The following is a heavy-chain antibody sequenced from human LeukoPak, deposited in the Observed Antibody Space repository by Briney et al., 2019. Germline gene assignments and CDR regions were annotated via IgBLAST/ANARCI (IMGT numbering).Heavy chain of an antibody. J-gene: IGHJ3*02. V-gene: IGHV4-39*01. CDR3: ARHCCSGPAKRVFDI. CDR1: GGSITSRSYY. Sequence: SATLSLTCTVSGGSITSRSYYWGWIRQPPGRGLEWIGSIYHLGSVRYNPSLKNRVTISVDTSNNQFSLRLGSVTAADTAVYHCARHCCSGPAKRVFDIWGQGTMVTVSS. D-gene: IGHD2-15*01. CDR2: IYHLGSV.